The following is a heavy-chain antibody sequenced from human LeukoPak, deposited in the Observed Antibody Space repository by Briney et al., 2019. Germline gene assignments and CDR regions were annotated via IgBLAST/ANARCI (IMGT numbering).Heavy chain of an antibody. CDR2: IYPGDSDT. CDR3: ARQSRDSSGYFPPPSY. J-gene: IGHJ4*02. Sequence: GESLKISCKGSGYSFTSYWIGWVRQMPGKGLEWMGIIYPGDSDTRYSPSFQGQVTISVDRSISTAYLQWSSLKASDTAMYYCARQSRDSSGYFPPPSYWGQGTPVTVSS. V-gene: IGHV5-51*01. CDR1: GYSFTSYW. D-gene: IGHD3-22*01.